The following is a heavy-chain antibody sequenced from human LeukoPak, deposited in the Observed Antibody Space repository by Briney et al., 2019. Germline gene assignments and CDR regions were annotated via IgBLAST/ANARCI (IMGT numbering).Heavy chain of an antibody. Sequence: KPSETLSLTCAVYGGSFSGYYWSWIRQPPGKGLEWIGEINHSGSTNYNPSLKSRVTISVDTSKNQFSLKLSSVTAADTAVYYCARAGREYTYGSGFYYFDYWGQGTLVTVSS. CDR3: ARAGREYTYGSGFYYFDY. CDR1: GGSFSGYY. CDR2: INHSGST. D-gene: IGHD5-18*01. J-gene: IGHJ4*02. V-gene: IGHV4-34*01.